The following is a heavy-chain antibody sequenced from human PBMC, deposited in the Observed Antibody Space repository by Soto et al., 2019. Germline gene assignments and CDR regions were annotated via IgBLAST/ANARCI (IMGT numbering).Heavy chain of an antibody. J-gene: IGHJ4*02. CDR1: GGSFSGYY. CDR3: ARGGPRGYYDILTGYHYFDY. CDR2: INHSGST. V-gene: IGHV4-34*01. D-gene: IGHD3-9*01. Sequence: PSETLSLTCAVYGGSFSGYYWSWIRQPPGKGLEWIGEINHSGSTNYNPSLKGRVTISVDTSKNQFSLKLSSVTAADTAVYYCARGGPRGYYDILTGYHYFDYWGQGTLVTVSS.